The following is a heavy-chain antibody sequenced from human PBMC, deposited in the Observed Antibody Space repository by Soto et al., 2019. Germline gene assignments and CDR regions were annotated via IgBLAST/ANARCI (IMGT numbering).Heavy chain of an antibody. D-gene: IGHD6-19*01. CDR2: ISGDGSRT. Sequence: GGSLRLSCAASGFTFSTYWMHWVRQAPGKGLVWVSRISGDGSRTSYADSVKGRFTISRDNAKNTLHLQMNSLRAEDTAVYYCARAVLDAFDIWGQGTMVTVSS. CDR1: GFTFSTYW. CDR3: ARAVLDAFDI. V-gene: IGHV3-74*01. J-gene: IGHJ3*02.